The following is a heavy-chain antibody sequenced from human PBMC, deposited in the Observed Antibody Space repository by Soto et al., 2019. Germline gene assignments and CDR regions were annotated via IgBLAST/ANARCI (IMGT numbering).Heavy chain of an antibody. D-gene: IGHD1-26*01. J-gene: IGHJ3*02. CDR3: AKTLSSIGGATRGPDAFDI. V-gene: IGHV3-21*01. CDR2: ISSSSSYI. Sequence: GGSLRLSCAASGFTFSSYSMNWVRQAPGKGLEWVSSISSSSSYIYYADSVKGRFTISRDNAKNSLYLQMNSLSAEDTAVYYCAKTLSSIGGATRGPDAFDIWGQGTMVTVSS. CDR1: GFTFSSYS.